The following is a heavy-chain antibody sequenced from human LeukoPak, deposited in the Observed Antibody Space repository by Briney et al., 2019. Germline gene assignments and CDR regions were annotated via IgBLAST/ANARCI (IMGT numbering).Heavy chain of an antibody. CDR2: ISAYNGNT. V-gene: IGHV1-18*01. CDR3: ARAVVVAAMSLDAFDI. CDR1: GYTFTSYG. Sequence: EAPVKVSCKASGYTFTSYGISWVRQAPGQGLEWMGWISAYNGNTNYAQKLQGRVTMTTDTSTSTAYMELRSLRSDDTAVYYCARAVVVAAMSLDAFDIWGQGTMVTVSS. J-gene: IGHJ3*02. D-gene: IGHD2-15*01.